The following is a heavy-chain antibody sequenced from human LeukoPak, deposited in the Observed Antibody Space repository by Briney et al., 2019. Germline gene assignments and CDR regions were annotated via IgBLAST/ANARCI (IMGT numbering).Heavy chain of an antibody. CDR2: IFHSVST. V-gene: IGHV4-34*12. CDR3: ARPHAGPRSSGDVDD. CDR1: GASDSGDY. D-gene: IGHD3-10*01. J-gene: IGHJ4*01. Sequence: SETQSLACTFSGASDSGDYWSWTRQPPGKGLEWIGEIFHSVSTNYSPSLKSRVTISVDKSKNQFSQKPSSVAAADTAVYYCARPHAGPRSSGDVDDWGQGTLVTVSS.